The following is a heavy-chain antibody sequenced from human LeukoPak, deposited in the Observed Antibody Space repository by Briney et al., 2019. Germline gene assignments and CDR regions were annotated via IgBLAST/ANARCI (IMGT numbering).Heavy chain of an antibody. D-gene: IGHD1-26*01. CDR3: ARSKGVGATGN. J-gene: IGHJ4*02. CDR1: GGSISSGSDY. V-gene: IGHV4-61*02. CDR2: IYTSGST. Sequence: SQTLSLTCTVSGGSISSGSDYWSWIRQPAGKGLEWIGRIYTSGSTNYNPSLKSRVTISVDTSKNQFSLRLSSVTAADTAVYYCARSKGVGATGNWGQGTLVTVSS.